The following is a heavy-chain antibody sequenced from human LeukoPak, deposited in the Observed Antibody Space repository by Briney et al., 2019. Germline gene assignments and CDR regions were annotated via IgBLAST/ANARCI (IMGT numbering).Heavy chain of an antibody. J-gene: IGHJ4*02. CDR1: GYTFTSYA. D-gene: IGHD3-22*01. Sequence: ASVKVSCKASGYTFTSYAMHWVRQAPGQRLEWMGWINAGNGNTKHSQEFQGRVTITRDTSASTAYMELSSLRSEDMAVYYCARGVHYYDSSGYQEFDYWGQGTLVTVSS. V-gene: IGHV1-3*03. CDR3: ARGVHYYDSSGYQEFDY. CDR2: INAGNGNT.